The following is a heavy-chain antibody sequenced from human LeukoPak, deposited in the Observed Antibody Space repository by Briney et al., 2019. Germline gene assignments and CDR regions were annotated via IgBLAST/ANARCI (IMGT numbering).Heavy chain of an antibody. V-gene: IGHV1-8*01. Sequence: GASVKVSCKASGYTFTSHDINWVRQATGQGLEWMGWMNPNSGYTGYEQKFQGRVTMTRDTSTSTAYMELRSLRSDDTAVYYCARDLSLWFGEPHDAFDIWGQGTMVTVSS. CDR3: ARDLSLWFGEPHDAFDI. J-gene: IGHJ3*02. CDR2: MNPNSGYT. CDR1: GYTFTSHD. D-gene: IGHD3-10*01.